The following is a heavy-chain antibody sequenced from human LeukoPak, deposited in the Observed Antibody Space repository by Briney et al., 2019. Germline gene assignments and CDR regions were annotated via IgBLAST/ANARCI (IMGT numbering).Heavy chain of an antibody. D-gene: IGHD3-16*02. CDR2: IYSDNT. V-gene: IGHV3-53*01. Sequence: GGSLRLSCTVSGFTVSSNSMSWVRQAPGKGLEWVSFIYSDNTHYSDSVKGRFTISRDNAKNSFYLQMNSLRAEDTALYYCARDRGGIGYYMDVWGKGTTVTVSS. CDR1: GFTVSSNS. J-gene: IGHJ6*03. CDR3: ARDRGGIGYYMDV.